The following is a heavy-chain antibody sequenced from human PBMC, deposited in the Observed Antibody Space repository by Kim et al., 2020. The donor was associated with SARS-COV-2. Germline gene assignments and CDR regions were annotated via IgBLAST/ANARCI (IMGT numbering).Heavy chain of an antibody. V-gene: IGHV1-69*01. J-gene: IGHJ4*02. D-gene: IGHD6-19*01. CDR3: ARDVRSGWLFDY. Sequence: NYATRFKGRVTITADEYTSTAYMELGSLRSEDTAVYYCARDVRSGWLFDYWGQGTLVTVSS.